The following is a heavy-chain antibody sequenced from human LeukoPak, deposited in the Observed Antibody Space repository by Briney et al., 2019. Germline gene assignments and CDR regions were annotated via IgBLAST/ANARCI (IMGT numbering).Heavy chain of an antibody. Sequence: PSETLSLTYAVYGGSFSGYYWSWIRQPPGKGLEWIGEINHSGSTNYNPSLKSRVTISVDTSKNQFSLKLSSVTAADTAVYYCAREGGGYDIDYWGQGTLVTVSS. CDR1: GGSFSGYY. CDR3: AREGGGYDIDY. J-gene: IGHJ4*02. D-gene: IGHD5-12*01. V-gene: IGHV4-34*01. CDR2: INHSGST.